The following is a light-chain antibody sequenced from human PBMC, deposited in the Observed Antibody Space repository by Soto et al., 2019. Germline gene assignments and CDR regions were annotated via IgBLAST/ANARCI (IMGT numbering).Light chain of an antibody. CDR2: YDS. V-gene: IGLV3-21*04. J-gene: IGLJ1*01. CDR1: NIGNKR. Sequence: SYELTQPPSVSVAPEKTATITCGGNNIGNKRVHWYRQKPGQAPVLLISYDSDRPSGIPERFSCSNSENTATLTISRVEAGDEADYYCQVWYIMTDNYVFGSGTKVTVL. CDR3: QVWYIMTDNYV.